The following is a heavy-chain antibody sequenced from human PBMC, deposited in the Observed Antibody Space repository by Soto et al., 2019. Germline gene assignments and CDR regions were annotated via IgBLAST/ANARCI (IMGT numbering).Heavy chain of an antibody. J-gene: IGHJ4*02. CDR3: ARYDSSGYPY. CDR1: GFTFSSYE. Sequence: GGSLRLSCAASGFTFSSYEMNWVRQAPGKGLEWVSYISSSGSTIYYADSVKGRFTISRDNAKNSLYLQMNSLRAEDTAVYYCARYDSSGYPYWGQGTLVTVSS. V-gene: IGHV3-48*03. D-gene: IGHD3-22*01. CDR2: ISSSGSTI.